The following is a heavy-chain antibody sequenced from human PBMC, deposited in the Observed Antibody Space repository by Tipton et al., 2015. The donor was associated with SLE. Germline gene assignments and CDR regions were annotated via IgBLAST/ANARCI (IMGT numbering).Heavy chain of an antibody. J-gene: IGHJ3*02. CDR1: GDSINSGRFY. Sequence: TLSLTCNVSGDSINSGRFYWNWIRQHPGKGLEWIGLIHHSGGTFYNPPLKSRTTISADMSNNQFSLKLSSVTAADTAVYYCATMIEVIIDGTGAFDIWGQGTMVTVSS. CDR3: ATMIEVIIDGTGAFDI. CDR2: IHHSGGT. D-gene: IGHD3-22*01. V-gene: IGHV4-31*03.